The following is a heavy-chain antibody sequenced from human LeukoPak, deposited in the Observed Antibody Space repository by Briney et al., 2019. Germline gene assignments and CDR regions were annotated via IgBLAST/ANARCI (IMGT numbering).Heavy chain of an antibody. D-gene: IGHD2-2*01. V-gene: IGHV3-13*01. Sequence: PGGSLRLSCAASGFTFSNYDMHWVRQATGKGLEWVSSIDTAGDTYYPGSVKGRFTISRENAKKSFYLQMNSLRAGDTVVYYCARGSCSSSSCYERLNGLDVWGQGTTVTVSS. CDR1: GFTFSNYD. CDR2: IDTAGDT. CDR3: ARGSCSSSSCYERLNGLDV. J-gene: IGHJ6*02.